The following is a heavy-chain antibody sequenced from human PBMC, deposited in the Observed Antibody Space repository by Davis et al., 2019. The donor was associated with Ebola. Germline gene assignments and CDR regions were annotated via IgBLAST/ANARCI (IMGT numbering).Heavy chain of an antibody. CDR2: ISSSSSYI. J-gene: IGHJ6*03. D-gene: IGHD3-22*01. Sequence: GESLKISCAASGFTFSSYSMNWVRQAPGKGLEWVSSISSSSSYIYYADSVKGRFTISRDNAKNSLYLQMNSLRAEDTTVYYCARGYYYDSSAKYYYYMDVWGKGTTVTVSS. CDR1: GFTFSSYS. CDR3: ARGYYYDSSAKYYYYMDV. V-gene: IGHV3-21*01.